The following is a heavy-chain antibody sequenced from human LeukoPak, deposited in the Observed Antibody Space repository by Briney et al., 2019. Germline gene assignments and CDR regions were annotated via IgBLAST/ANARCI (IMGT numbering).Heavy chain of an antibody. D-gene: IGHD1-26*01. J-gene: IGHJ4*02. V-gene: IGHV4-59*01. CDR3: ARDQGGRYYDY. Sequence: SETLSLTCTVSGGSISSYYWSWIRQPPGKGLEWIGYIYYSGNTNYNPSLKSRVTISVDTSKNQFSLKLSSVTAADTAVYYCARDQGGRYYDYWGQGTLVTVSS. CDR1: GGSISSYY. CDR2: IYYSGNT.